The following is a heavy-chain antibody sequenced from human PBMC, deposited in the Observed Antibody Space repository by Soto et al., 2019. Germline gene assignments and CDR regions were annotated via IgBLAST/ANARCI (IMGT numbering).Heavy chain of an antibody. CDR1: GFTVSSNY. CDR2: IYSGGST. V-gene: IGHV3-53*01. Sequence: GGSLRLSCAASGFTVSSNYMSWVRQAPGKGLEWVSVIYSGGSTYYADSVKGRFTISRDNSKNTLYLQMNSLRAEDTAVYYCAREVANYYYYGIDVWGQGTTVTVSS. CDR3: AREVANYYYYGIDV. J-gene: IGHJ6*02.